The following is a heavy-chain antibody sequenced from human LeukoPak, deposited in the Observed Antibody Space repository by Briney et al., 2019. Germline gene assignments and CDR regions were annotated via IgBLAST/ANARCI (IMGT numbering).Heavy chain of an antibody. CDR2: ISSTGGYT. V-gene: IGHV3-11*06. J-gene: IGHJ4*02. D-gene: IGHD4-11*01. CDR1: GFTFSDYY. Sequence: GGSLRLSCAASGFTFSDYYMSWIRQAPGKGLEWISYISSTGGYTNYADSVKGRFTISRDNAKNSLYLQLNSLRAEDTAVYYCARGYRAPDYWGQGTLVSVSS. CDR3: ARGYRAPDY.